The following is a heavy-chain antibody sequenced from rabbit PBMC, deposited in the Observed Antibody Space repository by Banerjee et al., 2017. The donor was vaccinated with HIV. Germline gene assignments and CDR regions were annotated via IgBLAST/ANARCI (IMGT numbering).Heavy chain of an antibody. CDR3: ARYDAYVGYGYFNL. J-gene: IGHJ4*01. CDR2: IYVDKGNT. CDR1: GFDISSYH. Sequence: QLKETGGGLVQPGGNLTLTCTASGFDISSYHVIWVRQAPGKGLEWIGIIYVDKGNTDYASWVNGRFTISSDNAQNTVDLQMNSLTAADTATYFCARYDAYVGYGYFNLWGQGTLVTVS. V-gene: IGHV1S7*01. D-gene: IGHD6-1*01.